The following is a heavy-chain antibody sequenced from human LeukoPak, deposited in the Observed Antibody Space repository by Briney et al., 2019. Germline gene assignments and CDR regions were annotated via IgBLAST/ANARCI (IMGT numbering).Heavy chain of an antibody. Sequence: PSETLSLTCAVSGGSISSYYWSWIRQPPGKGLDWIGYISYPGSTNYNPSLNSRVTISIDTSKNQFSLKLSSVTAADTAVYYCARGVGELLSYYYYYHMDVWGKGTTVTISS. CDR3: ARGVGELLSYYYYYHMDV. V-gene: IGHV4-59*01. J-gene: IGHJ6*03. CDR1: GGSISSYY. CDR2: ISYPGST. D-gene: IGHD3-10*01.